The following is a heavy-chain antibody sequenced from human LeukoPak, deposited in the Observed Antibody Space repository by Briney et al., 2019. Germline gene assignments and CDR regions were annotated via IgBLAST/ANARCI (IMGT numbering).Heavy chain of an antibody. V-gene: IGHV3-7*01. D-gene: IGHD5-18*01. CDR1: GFTFSSYW. J-gene: IGHJ4*02. Sequence: PGGSLRLSCAASGFTFSSYWMSWVRQAPGKGLEWVANIKQDGSEKYYVDSVKGRFTISRDNAKNSLYLQMNSLRAEDTAVYYCASDVDTAMWGTDYWGQGTLVTVSS. CDR3: ASDVDTAMWGTDY. CDR2: IKQDGSEK.